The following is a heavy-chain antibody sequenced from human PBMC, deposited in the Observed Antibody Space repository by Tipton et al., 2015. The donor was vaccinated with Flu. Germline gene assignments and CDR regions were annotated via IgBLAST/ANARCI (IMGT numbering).Heavy chain of an antibody. D-gene: IGHD4-17*01. CDR1: GYSISSGFY. V-gene: IGHV4-38-2*01. CDR2: VFHSGLT. J-gene: IGHJ5*02. CDR3: ARHVYGDYVNYLDP. Sequence: GLVKSSETLSLTCAVSGYSISSGFYWGWIRQPPGKGLEWIATVFHSGLTYYNPSLKSRVSIAIYTSKNQFSLRMNSVTAADSAVYYCARHVYGDYVNYLDPWGQGNLVVVSP.